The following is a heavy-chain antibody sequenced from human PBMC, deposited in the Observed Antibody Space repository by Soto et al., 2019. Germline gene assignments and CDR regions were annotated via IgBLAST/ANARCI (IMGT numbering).Heavy chain of an antibody. J-gene: IGHJ4*02. CDR2: ISGSNNNI. D-gene: IGHD2-21*02. Sequence: GGSLRLSCAVSGFNLRNYEMNWVRQVPGKGLEWISKISGSNNNIYYADSVQGRFTISRDNANNVLFLKMNSLRAEDTATYHCATEELCGADCYFFKHWGQGTMVTVSS. V-gene: IGHV3-48*03. CDR3: ATEELCGADCYFFKH. CDR1: GFNLRNYE.